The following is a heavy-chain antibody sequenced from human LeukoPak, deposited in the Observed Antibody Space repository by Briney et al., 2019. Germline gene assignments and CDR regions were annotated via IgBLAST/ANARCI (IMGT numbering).Heavy chain of an antibody. CDR1: GGSISNYY. J-gene: IGHJ4*02. V-gene: IGHV4-59*08. Sequence: SETLSLTCTVSGGSISNYYWSWIRQPPGKGLEWIGYIYYSGSTNYNPSLKSRVTISVDTSKNQFSLKLSSVTAADTAVYYCARWYSSGWAFDYWGQGTLVPVSS. CDR2: IYYSGST. D-gene: IGHD6-19*01. CDR3: ARWYSSGWAFDY.